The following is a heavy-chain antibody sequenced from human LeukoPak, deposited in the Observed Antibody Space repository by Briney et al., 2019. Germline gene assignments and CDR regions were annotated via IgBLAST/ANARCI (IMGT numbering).Heavy chain of an antibody. Sequence: SGGSLRLSCAASRFTFSSYWMSWVRQAPGEGLEWVANIKQDGSEKYYVDSVKGRFTISRDNAKNSLYLQMNSLRAEDTAVYYCARESAARDFDYWGQGTLVTVSS. CDR1: RFTFSSYW. D-gene: IGHD6-6*01. V-gene: IGHV3-7*01. CDR2: IKQDGSEK. CDR3: ARESAARDFDY. J-gene: IGHJ4*02.